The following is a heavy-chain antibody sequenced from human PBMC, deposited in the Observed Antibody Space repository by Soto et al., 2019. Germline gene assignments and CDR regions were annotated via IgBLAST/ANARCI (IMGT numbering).Heavy chain of an antibody. CDR3: ARSWIVVVPAAIDY. CDR2: INAGNGNT. V-gene: IGHV1-3*01. J-gene: IGHJ4*02. D-gene: IGHD2-2*01. Sequence: GASVKVSCKASGYTFTSYAMHWVRQAPGQRLEWMRWINAGNGNTKYSQKFQGRVTITRDTSASTAYMELSSLRSEDTAVYYCARSWIVVVPAAIDYWGQGTLVTVSS. CDR1: GYTFTSYA.